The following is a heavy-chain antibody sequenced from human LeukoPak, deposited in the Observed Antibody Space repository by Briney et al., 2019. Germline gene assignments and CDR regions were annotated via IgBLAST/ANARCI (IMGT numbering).Heavy chain of an antibody. V-gene: IGHV3-23*01. J-gene: IGHJ6*03. CDR2: ISGSGGRT. CDR3: AKAKDIDDFWSGYPYYYMDV. CDR1: GFTFSSYA. Sequence: GGSLRLSCAASGFTFSSYAMSWVRQAPGKGLEWVSAISGSGGRTCYADSVKGRFTISRDNSKNTLYLQMNTLRAEDTAVYYCAKAKDIDDFWSGYPYYYMDVWGKGTTVTVSS. D-gene: IGHD3-3*01.